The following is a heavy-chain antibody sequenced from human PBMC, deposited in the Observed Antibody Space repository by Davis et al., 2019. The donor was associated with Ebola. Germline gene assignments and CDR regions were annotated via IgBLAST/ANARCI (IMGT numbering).Heavy chain of an antibody. CDR3: ARKVFEGRYSGYVDY. CDR1: GGSISSYY. V-gene: IGHV4-59*01. J-gene: IGHJ4*02. D-gene: IGHD5-12*01. Sequence: PSETLSLTCTVSGGSISSYYWSWIRQPPGKGLEWIGYIYYSGSTNYNPSLKSRVTISVDTSKNQFSLKLSSVTAADTAVYYCARKVFEGRYSGYVDYWGQGTLVTVSS. CDR2: IYYSGST.